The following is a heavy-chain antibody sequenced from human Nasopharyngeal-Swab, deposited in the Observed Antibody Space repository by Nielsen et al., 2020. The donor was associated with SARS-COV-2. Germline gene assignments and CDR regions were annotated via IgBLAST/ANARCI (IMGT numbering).Heavy chain of an antibody. V-gene: IGHV1-3*01. D-gene: IGHD6-19*01. CDR1: VYTLSNYA. Sequence: ASVKVSCKASVYTLSNYAMYWLRQAPGQRPEFMGWINAGKGNTIYSQRFQGRVRISRDTSANTVYMELNRLRSEDTAVYYCARVPAVAASRIDYWGQGTLVTVSS. CDR3: ARVPAVAASRIDY. J-gene: IGHJ4*02. CDR2: INAGKGNT.